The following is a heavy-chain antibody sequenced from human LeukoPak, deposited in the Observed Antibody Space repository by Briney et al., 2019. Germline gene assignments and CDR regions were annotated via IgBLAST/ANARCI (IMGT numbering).Heavy chain of an antibody. CDR1: GGSISSSSYS. D-gene: IGHD6-13*01. CDR2: IYYSGST. J-gene: IGHJ5*02. V-gene: IGHV4-39*01. CDR3: ARRVAAALNWFDP. Sequence: SETLSLTCTVSGGSISSSSYSWGWIRQPPGKGLEWIGSIYYSGSTYYNPSLKSRVTISVDTSKNQFSLKLSSVTAADTAVYYCARRVAAALNWFDPWGQGTLVTVSS.